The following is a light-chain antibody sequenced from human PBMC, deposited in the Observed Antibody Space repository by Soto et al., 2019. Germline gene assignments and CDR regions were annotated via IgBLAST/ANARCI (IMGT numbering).Light chain of an antibody. CDR2: DTF. CDR1: QSVRSY. Sequence: EIVLTQSPATLSLSPGERATLSCRASQSVRSYLAWYQQKPGQAPRLLVYDTFNRATGIPARFSGSGSGTDFTLTISSLEPEDFAVYYCQQRRDWPLTFGQGTRLEIK. V-gene: IGKV3-11*01. CDR3: QQRRDWPLT. J-gene: IGKJ5*01.